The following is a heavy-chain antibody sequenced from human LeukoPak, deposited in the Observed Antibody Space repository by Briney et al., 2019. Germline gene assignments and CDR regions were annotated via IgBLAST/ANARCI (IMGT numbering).Heavy chain of an antibody. CDR1: GFNFSSYS. D-gene: IGHD6-13*01. CDR3: ARGYSSSWYLD. CDR2: ISSSSSFI. Sequence: GGSLRLSCAGSGFNFSSYSMSWVRQAPWKGLEFVSSISSSSSFIYYADSVKGRFTISRDNAKKSLSLQMNSLRADDTAVYHCARGYSSSWYLDWGQGTLVTVSS. J-gene: IGHJ4*02. V-gene: IGHV3-21*01.